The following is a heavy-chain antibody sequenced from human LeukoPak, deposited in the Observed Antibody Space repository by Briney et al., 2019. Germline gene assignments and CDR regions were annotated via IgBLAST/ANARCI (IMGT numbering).Heavy chain of an antibody. V-gene: IGHV1-3*01. Sequence: ASVKVSCKASGYTFTSYAMHWVRQAPGQRLEWMGWINAGNGNTKYSQKFQGRVTIIRDTSASTAYMELSSLRSEDTAVYYCARVFSGYSSGWYGGGDYWGQGTLVTVSS. J-gene: IGHJ4*02. D-gene: IGHD6-19*01. CDR1: GYTFTSYA. CDR3: ARVFSGYSSGWYGGGDY. CDR2: INAGNGNT.